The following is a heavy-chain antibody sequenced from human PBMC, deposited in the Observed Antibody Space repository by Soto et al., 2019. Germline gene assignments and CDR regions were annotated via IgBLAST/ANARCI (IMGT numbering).Heavy chain of an antibody. CDR3: ASLDIVAKGGLNYGMDV. CDR1: GGSVSSGGYS. V-gene: IGHV4-30-2*01. Sequence: SETLSLTCAVSGGSVSSGGYSWSWIRQPPGKGLEWIGYIYHSGSTYYNPSLKSRVTISVDRSKNQFSLKLSSVTAADTAVYYCASLDIVAKGGLNYGMDVWGQGTTVTVSS. CDR2: IYHSGST. J-gene: IGHJ6*02. D-gene: IGHD5-12*01.